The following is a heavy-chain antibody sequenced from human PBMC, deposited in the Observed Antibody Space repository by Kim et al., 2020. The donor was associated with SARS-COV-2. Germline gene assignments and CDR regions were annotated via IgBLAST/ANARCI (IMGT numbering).Heavy chain of an antibody. CDR3: TTDLLLWFGELGTFDP. D-gene: IGHD3-10*01. J-gene: IGHJ5*02. V-gene: IGHV3-15*01. Sequence: VKGRFTISRDDSKNTLYLQMNSLKTEDTAVYYCTTDLLLWFGELGTFDPWGQGTLVTVSS.